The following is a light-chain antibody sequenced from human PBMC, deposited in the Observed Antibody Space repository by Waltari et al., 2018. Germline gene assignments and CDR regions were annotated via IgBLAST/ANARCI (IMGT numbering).Light chain of an antibody. CDR3: SSYTSSSTLL. V-gene: IGLV2-14*01. Sequence: QPAPTQPPSVSGSPGQSVTIPCTGSSSDVGGYNYVSWYQQHPGKAPKVIIYGVSNRPSGVSDRFSGSKSGNTASLTISGLQAEDEADFYCSSYTSSSTLLFGGGTKLTVL. CDR1: SSDVGGYNY. CDR2: GVS. J-gene: IGLJ3*02.